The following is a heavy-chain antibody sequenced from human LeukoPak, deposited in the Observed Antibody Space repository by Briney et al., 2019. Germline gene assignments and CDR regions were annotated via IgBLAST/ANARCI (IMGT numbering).Heavy chain of an antibody. D-gene: IGHD6-13*01. V-gene: IGHV3-21*01. CDR1: GFTFSSYS. CDR3: ARAPHQQLVHQFDY. Sequence: GGSLRLSCAASGFTFSSYSMNWVRQAPGKGLEWVSSISSSSSYIYYADSVKGRFTISRDNAKNSLYLQMNSLRAEDTAVYYCARAPHQQLVHQFDYWGQGTLVTVSS. J-gene: IGHJ4*02. CDR2: ISSSSSYI.